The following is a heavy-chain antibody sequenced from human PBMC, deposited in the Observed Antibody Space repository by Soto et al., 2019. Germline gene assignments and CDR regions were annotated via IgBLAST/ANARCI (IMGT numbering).Heavy chain of an antibody. CDR3: ARDHGSSSWSNWFDP. CDR2: INAGNGNT. J-gene: IGHJ5*02. D-gene: IGHD6-13*01. V-gene: IGHV1-3*01. CDR1: GYTFTSYA. Sequence: ASVKVSCKASGYTFTSYAMHWVRQAPGQRLEWMGWINAGNGNTKYSQKFQGRVTITRDTSASTAYMELSSLRSEDTAVYYCARDHGSSSWSNWFDPWGRGTLVTVSS.